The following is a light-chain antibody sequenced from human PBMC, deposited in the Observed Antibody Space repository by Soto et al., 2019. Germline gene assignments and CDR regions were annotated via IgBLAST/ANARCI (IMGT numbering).Light chain of an antibody. Sequence: DLQMTQSPSSLSASVGDRVTITCRASQAIRNDLGWYQQKTGQAPKRLIYAASSLQSGVPSRFSGSGSGTEFTLTISSLQPEDFATYYCLQHNSYPLTFGGGTKVEIK. J-gene: IGKJ4*01. CDR3: LQHNSYPLT. CDR2: AAS. V-gene: IGKV1-17*01. CDR1: QAIRND.